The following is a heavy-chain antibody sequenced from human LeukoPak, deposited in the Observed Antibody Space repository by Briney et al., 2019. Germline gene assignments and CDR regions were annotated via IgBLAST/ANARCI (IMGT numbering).Heavy chain of an antibody. V-gene: IGHV1-46*01. CDR1: GGTFSSYA. CDR3: ARDGKYSSSWYHRKLNWFDP. CDR2: INPSGGST. Sequence: GASVKVSCKASGGTFSSYAISWVRQAPGQGLEWMGIINPSGGSTSYAQKFQGRVTMTRDTSTSTVYMELSSLRSEDTAVYYCARDGKYSSSWYHRKLNWFDPWGQGTLVTVSS. D-gene: IGHD6-13*01. J-gene: IGHJ5*02.